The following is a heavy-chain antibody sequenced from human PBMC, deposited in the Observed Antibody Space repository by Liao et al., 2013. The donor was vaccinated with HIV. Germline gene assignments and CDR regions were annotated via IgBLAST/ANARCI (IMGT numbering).Heavy chain of an antibody. CDR1: GGSISSYY. D-gene: IGHD6-6*01. CDR2: IYYSGST. J-gene: IGHJ4*02. CDR3: ARDVVPYYFDS. Sequence: QVQLQESGPGLVKPSETLSLTCTVSGGSISSYYWSWIRQPPGKGLEWIGYIYYSGSTNYNPSLKSRVTISVDTSKNQFSLKLSSVTAADTAVYYCARDVVPYYFDSWGQGTLVTVSS. V-gene: IGHV4-59*12.